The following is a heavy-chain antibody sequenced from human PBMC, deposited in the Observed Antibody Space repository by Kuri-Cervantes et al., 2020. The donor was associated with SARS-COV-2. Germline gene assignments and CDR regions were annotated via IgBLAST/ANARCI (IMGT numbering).Heavy chain of an antibody. CDR3: ARAGVAGTYVGNDAFDI. Sequence: GGSLRLSCAASGFTASSNEMRWVRQAPGKGLEWVSSISGGSTYYADSRKGRFTISRDNSKNTLHLQMNSLRAEDTAVYYCARAGVAGTYVGNDAFDIWGQGTMVTVSS. CDR1: GFTASSNE. V-gene: IGHV3-38-3*01. J-gene: IGHJ3*02. CDR2: ISGGST. D-gene: IGHD6-19*01.